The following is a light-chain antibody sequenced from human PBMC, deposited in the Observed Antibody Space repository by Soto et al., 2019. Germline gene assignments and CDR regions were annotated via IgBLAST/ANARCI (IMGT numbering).Light chain of an antibody. J-gene: IGKJ5*01. V-gene: IGKV3-11*01. CDR3: QQRSNWPIT. CDR1: QSISDT. CDR2: DAS. Sequence: EIVMTQSPATLYVSPGGRATLSCRASQSISDTLAWYQHKPGQSPRLLIYDASNRATGIPARFSGSGSGTDFSLTISSREPEDFAVYYCQQRSNWPITFGLGHDWRL.